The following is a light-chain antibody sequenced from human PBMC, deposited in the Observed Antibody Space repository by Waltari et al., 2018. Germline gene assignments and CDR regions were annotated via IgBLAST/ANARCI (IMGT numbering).Light chain of an antibody. CDR1: QSINNC. J-gene: IGKJ4*01. Sequence: DIQLTQSPSFLSASLGDRVTVTCRASQSINNCLAWYQQKPGEAPKLLIHAASTLQRGVPARFRGTGSGTEFILTISSLQPEDFATYYCQQVNSYPLTFGGGTTVE. V-gene: IGKV1-9*01. CDR3: QQVNSYPLT. CDR2: AAS.